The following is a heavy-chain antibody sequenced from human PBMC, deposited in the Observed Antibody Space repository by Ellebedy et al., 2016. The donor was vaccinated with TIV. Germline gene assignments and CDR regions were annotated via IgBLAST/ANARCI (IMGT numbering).Heavy chain of an antibody. D-gene: IGHD4-11*01. V-gene: IGHV3-30*01. Sequence: GRFTISRDNSKNTLYLQMNSLRAEDTAVYYCVRIYRSYYFDYWGQGTLVTVSS. J-gene: IGHJ4*02. CDR3: VRIYRSYYFDY.